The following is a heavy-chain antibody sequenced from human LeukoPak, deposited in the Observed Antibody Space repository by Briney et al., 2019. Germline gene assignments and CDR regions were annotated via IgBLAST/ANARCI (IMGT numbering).Heavy chain of an antibody. CDR1: GFMFSNYD. D-gene: IGHD5-18*01. J-gene: IGHJ4*02. CDR2: ISTNGGST. Sequence: QTGGSLRLSCAASGFMFSNYDVHWVRQAPGKGLEYVSHISTNGGSTYYAISVKGRFTISRDNSKNTLYLQMGSLRAEDMAVYYCARGRGYIYGYDYWGQGTLVTVSS. V-gene: IGHV3-64*01. CDR3: ARGRGYIYGYDY.